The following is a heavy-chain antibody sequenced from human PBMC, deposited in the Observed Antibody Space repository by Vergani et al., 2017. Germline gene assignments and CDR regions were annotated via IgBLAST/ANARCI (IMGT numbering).Heavy chain of an antibody. CDR3: ARSGYCAHGVCYMTYYYYMDV. Sequence: VQLVESGGGLVQPGRSLRLSCAASGFTFDDYAMHWVRQAPGKGLEWVAFIWYDGSKEYYADSVKGRFTISRDNSKNTLYLQMNNLRAAGTAVYYCARSGYCAHGVCYMTYYYYMDVWGKGTAVTVSS. V-gene: IGHV3-33*08. D-gene: IGHD2-8*01. CDR2: IWYDGSKE. J-gene: IGHJ6*03. CDR1: GFTFDDYA.